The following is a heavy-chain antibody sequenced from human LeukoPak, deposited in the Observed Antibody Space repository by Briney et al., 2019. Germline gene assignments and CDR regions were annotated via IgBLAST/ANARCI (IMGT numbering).Heavy chain of an antibody. CDR1: GFTFSTSG. V-gene: IGHV3-23*01. D-gene: IGHD6-19*01. Sequence: GGSLRLSCAASGFTFSTSGMTWVRQTPGKGLEWVSSISGSSYSTNYADSVKGRFTISRDNSKNTLYLQMNSLRAEDTAIYYCAKTRIAVTGRVFYMDVWGKGTTVTIS. J-gene: IGHJ6*03. CDR3: AKTRIAVTGRVFYMDV. CDR2: ISGSSYST.